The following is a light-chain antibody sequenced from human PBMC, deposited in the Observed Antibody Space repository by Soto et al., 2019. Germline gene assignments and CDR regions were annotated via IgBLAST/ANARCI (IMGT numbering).Light chain of an antibody. CDR3: QSYDSSLSGSGG. J-gene: IGLJ3*02. CDR2: GNS. V-gene: IGLV1-40*01. CDR1: SSNIGAGYD. Sequence: QPVLTQPPSVSGAPGQRVTISCTGSSSNIGAGYDVHWYQQLPGTAPKLLIYGNSNRPSGVPDRFSGSKSGTSASLAITGLQAEDEADYYCQSYDSSLSGSGGFGGGTKLTVL.